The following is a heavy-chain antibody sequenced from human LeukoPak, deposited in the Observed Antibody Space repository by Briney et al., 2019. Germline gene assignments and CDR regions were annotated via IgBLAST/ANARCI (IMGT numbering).Heavy chain of an antibody. D-gene: IGHD3-3*01. V-gene: IGHV4-38-2*02. CDR2: IHHSGRT. J-gene: IGHJ5*02. Sequence: SETLSLTCTVSGGSISSYYWGWIRQPPGKGLEWIGSIHHSGRTYYNPSLKSRVTISVDTSKNHFSLKLNSVTAADTAVYYCARDHLANLASRLFDPWDQGTLVTVSS. CDR1: GGSISSYY. CDR3: ARDHLANLASRLFDP.